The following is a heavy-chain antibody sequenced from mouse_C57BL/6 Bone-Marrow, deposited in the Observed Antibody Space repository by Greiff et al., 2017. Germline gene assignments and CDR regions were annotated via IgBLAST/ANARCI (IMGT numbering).Heavy chain of an antibody. CDR2: IHPNSGST. D-gene: IGHD1-1*01. CDR3: AISYYYSSSYLCYTMDY. Sequence: VQLQQSGAELVKPGASVKLSCKASGYTFTSYWMHWVKQRPGQGLEWIGMIHPNSGSTNYNEKFKSKATLTVDKSSSTAYMQLSSLTSEDSAVYYCAISYYYSSSYLCYTMDYWGQGTSVTVSS. J-gene: IGHJ4*01. V-gene: IGHV1-64*01. CDR1: GYTFTSYW.